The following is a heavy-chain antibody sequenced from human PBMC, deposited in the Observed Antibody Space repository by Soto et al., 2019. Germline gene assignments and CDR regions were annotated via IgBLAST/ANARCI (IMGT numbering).Heavy chain of an antibody. CDR3: AKIPPLAVACTLRQAAFDI. J-gene: IGHJ3*02. V-gene: IGHV3-23*01. CDR2: ISGSGGST. Sequence: EVQLLESGGGLVQPGGSLRLSCAASGFTFSSYAMSWVRQAPGKGLEWVSAISGSGGSTYYADSVKGRFTISRDNSKTPLYLQMNSLRAEDTAVYYCAKIPPLAVACTLRQAAFDIWGQGTMVTVSS. D-gene: IGHD6-19*01. CDR1: GFTFSSYA.